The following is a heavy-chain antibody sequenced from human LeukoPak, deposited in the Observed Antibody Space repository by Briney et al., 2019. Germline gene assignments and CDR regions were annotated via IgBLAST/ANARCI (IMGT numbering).Heavy chain of an antibody. Sequence: PSETLSLTCAVYGGSFSGYYWSWIRQPPGKGLEWIGEINHSGSTNYNPFLKSRVTISVDTSKNQFSLKLSSVTAADTAVYYCARSSGTTWFDPWGQGTLVTVSS. D-gene: IGHD1-1*01. CDR1: GGSFSGYY. J-gene: IGHJ5*02. CDR3: ARSSGTTWFDP. V-gene: IGHV4-34*01. CDR2: INHSGST.